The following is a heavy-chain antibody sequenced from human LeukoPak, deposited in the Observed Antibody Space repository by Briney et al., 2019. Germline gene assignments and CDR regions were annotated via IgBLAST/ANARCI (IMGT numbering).Heavy chain of an antibody. J-gene: IGHJ3*02. D-gene: IGHD2-21*01. CDR1: GGSISSYY. Sequence: SSETLSLTCTVSGGSISSYYWSWIRQPPGKGLEWIGYIYYSGSTNYNPSLKSRVTISVDTSKNQFSLKLSSVTAADTAVYYCARDIAVTRDDAFDIWGQGTMVTVSS. CDR2: IYYSGST. V-gene: IGHV4-59*01. CDR3: ARDIAVTRDDAFDI.